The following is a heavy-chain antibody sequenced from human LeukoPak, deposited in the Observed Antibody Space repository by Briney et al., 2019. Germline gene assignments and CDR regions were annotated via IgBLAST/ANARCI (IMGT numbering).Heavy chain of an antibody. V-gene: IGHV1-46*01. J-gene: IGHJ6*02. D-gene: IGHD4-17*01. CDR3: ARDDYDPYYYYGMDV. Sequence: ASVKVSCKASGYTFTSYYMHWVRQAPGQGLEWMGIINPSGGSTSYAQKFQGRVTMTRDTSTSTVYMELSSLRSEGTAVYYCARDDYDPYYYYGMDVWGQGTTVTVSS. CDR2: INPSGGST. CDR1: GYTFTSYY.